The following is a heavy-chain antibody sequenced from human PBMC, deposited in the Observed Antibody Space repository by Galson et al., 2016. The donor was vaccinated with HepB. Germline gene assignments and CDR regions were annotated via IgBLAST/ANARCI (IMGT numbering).Heavy chain of an antibody. D-gene: IGHD3-3*01. Sequence: SVKVSCKASGYTFSSNDINWVRQAPGQGLEWMGWMNPKSGNSGYAQKFQGRVTMTRDTSISTAYMELSSLTSEDTAIYYCARGSTLRIEIFGVATTGANWFDPWGQGTLVTVSS. CDR2: MNPKSGNS. V-gene: IGHV1-8*01. J-gene: IGHJ5*02. CDR1: GYTFSSND. CDR3: ARGSTLRIEIFGVATTGANWFDP.